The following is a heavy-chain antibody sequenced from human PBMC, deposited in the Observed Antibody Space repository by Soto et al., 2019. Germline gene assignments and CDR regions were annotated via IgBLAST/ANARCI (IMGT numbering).Heavy chain of an antibody. V-gene: IGHV4-34*01. CDR2: INHSGST. J-gene: IGHJ4*02. CDR1: GGSFSGYY. CDR3: ARGRGYCSGGSCSDRSDY. Sequence: SETLSLTCAVYGGSFSGYYWSWIRQPPGRGLEWIGEINHSGSTNYNPSLKSRVTISVDTSKNQFSLKLSSVTAADTAVYYCARGRGYCSGGSCSDRSDYWGQGTLVTVSS. D-gene: IGHD2-15*01.